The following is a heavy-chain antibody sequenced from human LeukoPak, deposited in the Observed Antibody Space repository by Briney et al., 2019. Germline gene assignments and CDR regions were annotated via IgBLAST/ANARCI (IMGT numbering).Heavy chain of an antibody. D-gene: IGHD1-26*01. CDR2: IYTSGST. J-gene: IGHJ3*02. V-gene: IGHV4-4*07. CDR1: GGSISSYY. CDR3: ARGRQASSGSYDAFDI. Sequence: PSETLSLTCTVSGGSISSYYWSCIRQPAGKGLEWIGRIYTSGSTSYNPSLRSRVTTSVDTSKNQFSLKLSSVTAADTAVYYCARGRQASSGSYDAFDIWGQGTMVIVSS.